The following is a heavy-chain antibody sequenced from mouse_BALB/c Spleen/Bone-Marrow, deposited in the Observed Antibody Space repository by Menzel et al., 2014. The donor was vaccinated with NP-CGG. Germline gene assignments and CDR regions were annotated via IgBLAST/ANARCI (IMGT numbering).Heavy chain of an antibody. V-gene: IGHV14-3*02. CDR3: DEITTAAYYVMDY. Sequence: VQLQQPGAELVKPGASVKFSCTASGFNIKDTYIRWVKQRPEQGLEWIGRIDPANGNTKYDSKFQGKATITVDTSSHTAYLQLSSLTSEDTAVYYCDEITTAAYYVMDYWGQGTSVTVSS. D-gene: IGHD1-2*01. CDR2: IDPANGNT. CDR1: GFNIKDTY. J-gene: IGHJ4*01.